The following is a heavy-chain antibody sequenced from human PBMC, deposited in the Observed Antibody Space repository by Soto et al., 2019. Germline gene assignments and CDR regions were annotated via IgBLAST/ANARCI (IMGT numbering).Heavy chain of an antibody. CDR1: GGSISSSSYY. CDR2: IYYSGST. V-gene: IGHV4-39*01. CDR3: ARLLRYSGYAYYFHY. D-gene: IGHD5-12*01. J-gene: IGHJ4*02. Sequence: LSLTFTVSGGSISSSSYYWGWIRQPPGKGLEWIGSIYYSGSTYYNPSLKSRVTISVDTSKNQFSLKLSSVTAADTAVYYCARLLRYSGYAYYFHYWGQGTLVSVSS.